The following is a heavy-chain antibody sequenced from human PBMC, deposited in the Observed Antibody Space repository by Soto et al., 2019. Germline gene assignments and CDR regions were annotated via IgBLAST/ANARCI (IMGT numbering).Heavy chain of an antibody. Sequence: VGSLRLSCAASGFTFSSYAMHWVRQAPGKGLEWVAVISYDGSNKYYADSVKGRFTISRDNSKNTLYLQMNSLRAEDTAVYYCARGLIVVAATLLDYWGQGTLVTV. V-gene: IGHV3-30-3*01. CDR3: ARGLIVVAATLLDY. D-gene: IGHD2-15*01. J-gene: IGHJ4*02. CDR2: ISYDGSNK. CDR1: GFTFSSYA.